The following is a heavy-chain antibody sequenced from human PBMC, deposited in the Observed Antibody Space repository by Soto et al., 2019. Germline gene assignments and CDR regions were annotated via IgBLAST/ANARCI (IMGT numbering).Heavy chain of an antibody. J-gene: IGHJ3*02. CDR3: ARDHRGGEGPAKYYYGSGAPPNAFDI. D-gene: IGHD3-10*01. CDR2: IIPYFGTA. Sequence: SVKVSCKASGGTFSSYAISWVRQAPGQGLEWMGGIIPYFGTANYAQKFQGRVTMTADASTSTAYMELRSLRSEDTAVYYCARDHRGGEGPAKYYYGSGAPPNAFDIWGQGTMVTVSS. V-gene: IGHV1-69*13. CDR1: GGTFSSYA.